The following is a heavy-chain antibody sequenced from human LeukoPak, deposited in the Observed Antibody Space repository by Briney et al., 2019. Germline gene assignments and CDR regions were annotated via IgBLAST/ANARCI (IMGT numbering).Heavy chain of an antibody. V-gene: IGHV1-18*01. CDR1: GYTFTSYG. CDR3: ARGERITIFRRMGNWFDP. J-gene: IGHJ5*02. CDR2: ISAYNGNT. Sequence: ASVKVSCKASGYTFTSYGISWVRQAPGQGLEWMGWISAYNGNTNYAQKLQGRVTMTTDTSTSTAYMELSRLRSDDTAVYYCARGERITIFRRMGNWFDPWGQGTLVTVSS. D-gene: IGHD3-3*01.